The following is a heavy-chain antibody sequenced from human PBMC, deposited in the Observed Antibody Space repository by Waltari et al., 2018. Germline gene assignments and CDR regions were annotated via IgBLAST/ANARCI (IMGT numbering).Heavy chain of an antibody. J-gene: IGHJ6*02. D-gene: IGHD3-10*01. CDR3: ARDNTRELPLKRYYYGMDV. Sequence: EVQLVESGGGLVRPGGSLSLSCAASGFTFRIQNMTWVRQAPGKGLEWVSSITSSGTYMYYADSVKGRFTISRDNTENSLFLQMNSLTAEDTAVYYCARDNTRELPLKRYYYGMDVWGLGTTVTVSS. V-gene: IGHV3-21*01. CDR2: ITSSGTYM. CDR1: GFTFRIQN.